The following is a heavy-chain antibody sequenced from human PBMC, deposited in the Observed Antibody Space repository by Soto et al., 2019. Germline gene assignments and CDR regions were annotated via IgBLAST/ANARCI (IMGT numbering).Heavy chain of an antibody. V-gene: IGHV4-30-4*01. CDR3: ATMGTPATGLYFFDY. Sequence: QVQLQESGPGLVKPSQTLSLTCTVSGGSISSGNYYWSWIRQPPGKGLEWIGFISYSGSTYYSTSLKSRVTISVDPSKSQFYLNLSFVTAADTAVYYCATMGTPATGLYFFDYWGQGALVTVSS. CDR1: GGSISSGNYY. CDR2: ISYSGST. J-gene: IGHJ4*02. D-gene: IGHD2-15*01.